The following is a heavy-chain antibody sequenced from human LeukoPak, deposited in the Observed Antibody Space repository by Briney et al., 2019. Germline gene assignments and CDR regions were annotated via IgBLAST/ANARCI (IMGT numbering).Heavy chain of an antibody. CDR3: ARHYYGDPSFFDY. Sequence: PSETLSLTCTVSGGSISSYYWSWIRQPPGKGLEWIGYIYYSGSTNYNPSLKSRVTISVDTSKNQFSLKLSSVTAADTALYYCARHYYGDPSFFDYWGQGTLVTVSS. V-gene: IGHV4-59*08. CDR2: IYYSGST. CDR1: GGSISSYY. J-gene: IGHJ4*02. D-gene: IGHD4-17*01.